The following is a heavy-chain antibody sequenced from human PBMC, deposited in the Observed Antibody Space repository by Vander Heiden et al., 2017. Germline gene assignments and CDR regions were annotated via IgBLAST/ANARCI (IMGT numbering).Heavy chain of an antibody. CDR2: VNPISGGT. D-gene: IGHD2-2*02. CDR1: GYTFTRDD. V-gene: IGHV1-8*01. Sequence: QVQLVQSGAEVKKPGAAVKVSCRASGYTFTRDDIKWVRQATGQGLEWMGRVNPISGGTDYAQQFKGRVTMTRNTSINTVYMELSSLRSEDTAVYFCAKDLHCSSPSCSTLENDYGMDIWGQGTTVTVSS. CDR3: AKDLHCSSPSCSTLENDYGMDI. J-gene: IGHJ6*02.